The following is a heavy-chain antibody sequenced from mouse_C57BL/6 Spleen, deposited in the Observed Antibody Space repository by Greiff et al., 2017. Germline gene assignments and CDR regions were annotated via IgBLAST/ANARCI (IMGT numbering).Heavy chain of an antibody. Sequence: EVHLVESGGDLVKPGGSLKLSCAASGFTFSSYGMSWVRQTPDKRLEWVATISSGGSYTYYPDSVKGRFTISRDNAKNTLYLQMSSLKSEDTAMYYCARVYGSSYNYFGYWGKGTTPTVSS. CDR2: ISSGGSYT. D-gene: IGHD1-1*01. CDR1: GFTFSSYG. CDR3: ARVYGSSYNYFGY. J-gene: IGHJ2*01. V-gene: IGHV5-6*01.